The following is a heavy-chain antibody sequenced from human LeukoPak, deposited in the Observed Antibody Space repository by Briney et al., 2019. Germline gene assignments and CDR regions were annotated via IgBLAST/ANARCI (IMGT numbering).Heavy chain of an antibody. J-gene: IGHJ4*02. CDR1: GDSISSYY. D-gene: IGHD6-13*01. Sequence: SETLSLTCTVSGDSISSYYWSWIRQPAGKGLEWIGRIYISGSSNYNPSLESRVTMSVDTSKNQFSLNLSSVTAADTAVYYCAREGGSSRYFDYWGQGTLVTVSS. CDR2: IYISGSS. V-gene: IGHV4-4*07. CDR3: AREGGSSRYFDY.